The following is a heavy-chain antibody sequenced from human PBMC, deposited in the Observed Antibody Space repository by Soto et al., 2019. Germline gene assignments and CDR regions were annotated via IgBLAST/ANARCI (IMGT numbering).Heavy chain of an antibody. CDR1: GYTFTSYD. Sequence: QVQLVQSGAEVKKPGASVKVSCKASGYTFTSYDINWVRQATGQGLEWMGWMNPNSGNTGYAQKFQGRVTMTRNTSISTAYMELSSLRSEDTAVYYCARDPHSTPEYYYYYMDVWGKGTTVTVSS. D-gene: IGHD2-15*01. J-gene: IGHJ6*03. V-gene: IGHV1-8*01. CDR2: MNPNSGNT. CDR3: ARDPHSTPEYYYYYMDV.